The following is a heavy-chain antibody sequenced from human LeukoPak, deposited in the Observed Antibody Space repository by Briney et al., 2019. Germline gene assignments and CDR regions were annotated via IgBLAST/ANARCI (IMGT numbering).Heavy chain of an antibody. J-gene: IGHJ4*02. D-gene: IGHD1-26*01. V-gene: IGHV4-34*01. CDR3: ARLDDEVGIDY. Sequence: SETLSLNCAVCGGSFSGYYWSWIRQPPGKGLEWIGEINHSGSTNYNPSLKSRVTISVDTSKNQFSLKLSSVTAADTAVYYCARLDDEVGIDYWGQGTLVTVSS. CDR2: INHSGST. CDR1: GGSFSGYY.